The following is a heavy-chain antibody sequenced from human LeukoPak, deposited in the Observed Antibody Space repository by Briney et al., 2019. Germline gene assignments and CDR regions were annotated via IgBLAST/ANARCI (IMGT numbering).Heavy chain of an antibody. Sequence: QPGGSLRLSSAASGFTFSSYAMSWVRQVPGRGLEWVSAISGSGGSTYYADSVKGRFTISRDNSKNTLYLQMNSLRAEDTAVYYCVKASRIAVAGSLKDFWGQGTLVTVSS. CDR3: VKASRIAVAGSLKDF. J-gene: IGHJ4*02. CDR2: ISGSGGST. CDR1: GFTFSSYA. V-gene: IGHV3-23*01. D-gene: IGHD6-19*01.